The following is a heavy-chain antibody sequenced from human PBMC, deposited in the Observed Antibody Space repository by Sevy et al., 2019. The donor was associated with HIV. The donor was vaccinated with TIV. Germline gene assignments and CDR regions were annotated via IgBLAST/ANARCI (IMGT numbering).Heavy chain of an antibody. CDR2: INPNSGDT. CDR1: GYTFTGQY. Sequence: ASVKVSCKASGYTFTGQYIHWVRQAPGQGLEWMGWINPNSGDTNYAQEFQGRVTMTRDTSITTAYMELGGLKSDETAVYYCSGDLRLRGYSYGCFDYWGQGSLVTVSS. D-gene: IGHD5-18*01. V-gene: IGHV1-2*02. CDR3: SGDLRLRGYSYGCFDY. J-gene: IGHJ4*02.